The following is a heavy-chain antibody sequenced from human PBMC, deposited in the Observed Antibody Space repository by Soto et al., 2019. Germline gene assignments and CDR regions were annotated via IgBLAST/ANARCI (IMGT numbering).Heavy chain of an antibody. CDR1: GYIFTGYY. Sequence: QVQLLQSGAELKKPGASVKVSCKASGYIFTGYYMHWVRQAPGQGLEWMGWINPNSGDTNYTQKFQGWVTMTRDTSISTAYMEWSRLRSDDTAVYYCATSRISIAVAGETEYYFDYWGQGTPVTVSS. D-gene: IGHD6-19*01. J-gene: IGHJ4*02. CDR3: ATSRISIAVAGETEYYFDY. V-gene: IGHV1-2*04. CDR2: INPNSGDT.